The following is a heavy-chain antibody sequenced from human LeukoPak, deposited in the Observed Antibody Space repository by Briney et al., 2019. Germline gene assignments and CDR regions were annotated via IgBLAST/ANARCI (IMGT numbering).Heavy chain of an antibody. CDR2: ISAYNGNT. J-gene: IGHJ4*02. Sequence: ASVKVSFKASVYTFTIYGISWVRQAPGQGLEWMGWISAYNGNTNYAQKLQGRVTMTTDTSTSTAYMELRSLRSDDTAVYYCARVGVSSGWYYFDYWGQGTLVTVSS. D-gene: IGHD6-19*01. V-gene: IGHV1-18*01. CDR3: ARVGVSSGWYYFDY. CDR1: VYTFTIYG.